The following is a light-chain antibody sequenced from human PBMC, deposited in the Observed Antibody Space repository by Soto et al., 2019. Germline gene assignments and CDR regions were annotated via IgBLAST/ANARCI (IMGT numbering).Light chain of an antibody. CDR3: QQYNNWPPYT. CDR2: GAS. Sequence: EIVMTQSPATLSVSPGERATLSCRASQSVSSNLAWYQQQTGQAPSLLIYGASTRATGSPARFCGSGSGTEFTLTISSLQSEDFAVYYCQQYNNWPPYTFGQGTKLEIK. J-gene: IGKJ2*01. V-gene: IGKV3-15*01. CDR1: QSVSSN.